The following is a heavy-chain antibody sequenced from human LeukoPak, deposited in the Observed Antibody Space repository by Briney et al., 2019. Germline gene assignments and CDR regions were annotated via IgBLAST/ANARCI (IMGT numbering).Heavy chain of an antibody. CDR3: ARAAAETGAFRDNWFDP. CDR1: GFTFSSYW. V-gene: IGHV3-74*01. CDR2: INSDGSST. J-gene: IGHJ5*02. Sequence: GSLRLSCAASGFTFSSYWMHWVRQAPGKGLVWVSRINSDGSSTSYADSVKGRFTISRDNAKNTLYLQMNSLRTEDTAVYYCARAAAETGAFRDNWFDPWGQGTLVTVSS. D-gene: IGHD6-19*01.